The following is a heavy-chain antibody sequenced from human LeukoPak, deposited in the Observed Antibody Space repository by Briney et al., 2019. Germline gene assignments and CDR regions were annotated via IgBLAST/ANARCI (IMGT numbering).Heavy chain of an antibody. V-gene: IGHV1-3*01. CDR3: ARDSGSGNNDY. CDR1: GCTFTSYA. Sequence: ASVKVSCKASGCTFTSYAIHWVRQAPGQRLEWMGWISAGNGNIKYSQNFQGRVTFISNTSATTAFMELSSLRSEDAAVYYCARDSGSGNNDYWGQGTLVTVSS. CDR2: ISAGNGNI. J-gene: IGHJ4*02. D-gene: IGHD1-26*01.